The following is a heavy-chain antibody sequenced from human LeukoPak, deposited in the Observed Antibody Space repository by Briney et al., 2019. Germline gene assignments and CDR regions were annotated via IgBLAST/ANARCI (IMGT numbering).Heavy chain of an antibody. D-gene: IGHD5-12*01. J-gene: IGHJ5*02. Sequence: SETLSLTCTVSGGSLSSSSYYWGWIRQPPGKGLEWVGSIYYSGSTYYNPSLKSRATISVDTSKNQFSLKLSSVTAADTAVYYGARGGPYSGYDFAWGQGTLVTVSS. CDR2: IYYSGST. CDR1: GGSLSSSSYY. CDR3: ARGGPYSGYDFA. V-gene: IGHV4-39*07.